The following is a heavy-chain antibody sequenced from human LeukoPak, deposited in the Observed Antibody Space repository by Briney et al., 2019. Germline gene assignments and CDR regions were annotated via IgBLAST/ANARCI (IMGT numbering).Heavy chain of an antibody. Sequence: GGSLRLSCAASGFTFSSYWMHWVRQAPGKGLVWVSRINSDGSSTSYADSVKGRFTISRDNAKNTLYLQMNSLGAEDTAVYYCAKDRPFGGVGYGEGGGDYWGQGTLVTVSS. D-gene: IGHD3-16*01. CDR3: AKDRPFGGVGYGEGGGDY. V-gene: IGHV3-74*01. CDR2: INSDGSST. CDR1: GFTFSSYW. J-gene: IGHJ4*02.